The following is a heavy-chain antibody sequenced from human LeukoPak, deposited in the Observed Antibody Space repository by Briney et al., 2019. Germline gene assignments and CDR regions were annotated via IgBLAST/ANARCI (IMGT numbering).Heavy chain of an antibody. Sequence: GGSLRLSCAASGFTFSSYGMHWVRQAPGKGLEWVAFIRYDGSNKYYADSVKGRFTISRDNSKNTLYLQMNSLRAEDTAVYYCAKLAPYYYDSSGYHENTHAEYFQHWGQGTLVTVSS. CDR1: GFTFSSYG. D-gene: IGHD3-22*01. CDR2: IRYDGSNK. CDR3: AKLAPYYYDSSGYHENTHAEYFQH. J-gene: IGHJ1*01. V-gene: IGHV3-30*02.